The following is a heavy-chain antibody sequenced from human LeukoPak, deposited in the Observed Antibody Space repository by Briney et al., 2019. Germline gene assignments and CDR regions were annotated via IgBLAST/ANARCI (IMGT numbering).Heavy chain of an antibody. D-gene: IGHD6-6*01. Sequence: GGSLRLSCAASGFTFSSYSMNWVRQAPGKGLEWVSSISSSSSYIYYADSVKGRFTISRDNSKNTLYLQMNSLRAEDTAVYYCAKSPARIAARHFDYWGQGTLVTVSS. CDR2: ISSSSSYI. J-gene: IGHJ4*02. CDR3: AKSPARIAARHFDY. CDR1: GFTFSSYS. V-gene: IGHV3-21*04.